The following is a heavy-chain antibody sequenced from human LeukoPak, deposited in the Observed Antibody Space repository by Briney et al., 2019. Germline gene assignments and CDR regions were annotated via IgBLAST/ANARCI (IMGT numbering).Heavy chain of an antibody. CDR3: VRDWGYDSSGYWQKYFDT. J-gene: IGHJ4*02. V-gene: IGHV3-74*01. D-gene: IGHD3-22*01. CDR2: INHDGSNT. Sequence: GGSLRLSCAASGFTFSSYSMNWVRQAPGKGLEWVSRINHDGSNTNYADSVKGRFTISRDNAKNTVYLQMNSLRAEDTAVYYCVRDWGYDSSGYWQKYFDTWGQGTLVTVSS. CDR1: GFTFSSYS.